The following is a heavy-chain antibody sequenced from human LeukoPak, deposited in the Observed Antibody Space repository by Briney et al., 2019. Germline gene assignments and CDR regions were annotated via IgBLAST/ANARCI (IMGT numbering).Heavy chain of an antibody. CDR2: IIPIFGTA. J-gene: IGHJ6*02. D-gene: IGHD6-19*01. V-gene: IGHV1-69*13. Sequence: ASVKVSCKASGYTFTSYAMHWVHQAPGQGLEWMGGIIPIFGTANYAQKFQGRVTITADESTSTAHMELSSLRSEDTAVYYCARDLSPYSSGWYYYYGMDVWGQGTTVTVSS. CDR3: ARDLSPYSSGWYYYYGMDV. CDR1: GYTFTSYA.